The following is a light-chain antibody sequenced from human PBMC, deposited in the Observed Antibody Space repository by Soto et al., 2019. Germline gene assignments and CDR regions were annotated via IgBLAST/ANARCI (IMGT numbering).Light chain of an antibody. V-gene: IGKV3-11*01. CDR1: QSVGSY. CDR2: DAS. CDR3: QRYNTYPYT. Sequence: EIVLTQSPATLSLSPGERATLSCRASQSVGSYLVWYQQKPGQAPRLLIYDASKRATGIPVRFSGSGSGADFTLTISSLEPEDFALYYCQRYNTYPYTFGQGTKLEIK. J-gene: IGKJ2*01.